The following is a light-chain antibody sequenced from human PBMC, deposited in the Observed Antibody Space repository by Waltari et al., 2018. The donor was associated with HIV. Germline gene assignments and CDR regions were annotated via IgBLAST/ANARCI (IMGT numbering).Light chain of an antibody. J-gene: IGLJ3*02. CDR2: ANR. Sequence: QYVLAQPPSASGTPGQRVAISCSGSNSNIEYNTINWYQPFPGAAPRLLIYANRQRPSGVPDRFSASKSGTSASLAITGLQTEDEAHYYCATWDDNLRGLLFGGGTKVTVL. CDR3: ATWDDNLRGLL. V-gene: IGLV1-44*01. CDR1: NSNIEYNT.